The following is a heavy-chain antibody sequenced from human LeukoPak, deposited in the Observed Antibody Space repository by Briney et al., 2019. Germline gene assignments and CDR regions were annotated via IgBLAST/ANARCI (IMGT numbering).Heavy chain of an antibody. CDR2: IEQDGSEK. CDR1: GFSFTTSW. J-gene: IGHJ4*02. D-gene: IGHD5-18*01. Sequence: GGSLRLSCAASGFSFTTSWMSWVRQAPGKGREWVASIEQDGSEKYYVDSVKGRFTISRDNAKNSLFLQMNSLRAEDTAVYYCAKGHTSLAPGGQGALVTVSS. V-gene: IGHV3-7*01. CDR3: AKGHTSLAP.